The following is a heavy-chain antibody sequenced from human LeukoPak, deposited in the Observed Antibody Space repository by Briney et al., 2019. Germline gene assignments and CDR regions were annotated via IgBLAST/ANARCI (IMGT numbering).Heavy chain of an antibody. Sequence: KVSCKASGYTFTSYWIGWVRQMPGKGLEWMGIIYPDDSDTRYSPSFQGQVTISADKSISTAYLQWSSLKASDTAMYYCARERSPQGYFDFWGQGTLVTVSS. CDR2: IYPDDSDT. CDR1: GYTFTSYW. CDR3: ARERSPQGYFDF. V-gene: IGHV5-51*01. J-gene: IGHJ4*02.